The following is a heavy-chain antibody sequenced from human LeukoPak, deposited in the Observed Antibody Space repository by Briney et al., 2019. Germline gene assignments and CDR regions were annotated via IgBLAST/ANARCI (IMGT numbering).Heavy chain of an antibody. J-gene: IGHJ4*02. Sequence: PSETLSLTCTVSGXSISSFNGSWIRKPPGKGLEWIGNIYYSGTTNYNPSLNSRITMSLDTSKSQFSLKLSSVTAADTAVYYCARAFSNFDLWGQGTLVTVSS. CDR2: IYYSGTT. CDR1: GXSISSFN. V-gene: IGHV4-59*01. CDR3: ARAFSNFDL.